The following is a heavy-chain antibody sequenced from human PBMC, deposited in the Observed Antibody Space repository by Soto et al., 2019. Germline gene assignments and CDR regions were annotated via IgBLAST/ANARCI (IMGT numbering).Heavy chain of an antibody. CDR1: GFTFSSYS. V-gene: IGHV3-21*01. J-gene: IGHJ6*03. CDR3: ARGSITGPNYYYYMDV. Sequence: GGSLRLSCAASGFTFSSYSMNWVRQAPGKGLEWVSSISSSSSYIYYADSVKGRFTISRDNAKNSLYLQMNSLRAEDTAVYYCARGSITGPNYYYYMDVWGKGTTVTGLL. CDR2: ISSSSSYI. D-gene: IGHD3-3*01.